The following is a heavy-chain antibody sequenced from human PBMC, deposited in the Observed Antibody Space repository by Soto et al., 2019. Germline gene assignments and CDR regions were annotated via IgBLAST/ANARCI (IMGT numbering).Heavy chain of an antibody. CDR2: ISGSGGST. J-gene: IGHJ6*03. D-gene: IGHD2-8*01. Sequence: EVQLLESGGGLVQPGGSLRLSCAASGFTFSSYAMSWVRQAPGKGLEWVSAISGSGGSTYYADSVKGRFTISRDNSKNTLYLQMNSLRAEDTAVYYCAKDPGCTNGVCYKADYYYYYYMDVWGKGTTVTVSS. V-gene: IGHV3-23*01. CDR1: GFTFSSYA. CDR3: AKDPGCTNGVCYKADYYYYYYMDV.